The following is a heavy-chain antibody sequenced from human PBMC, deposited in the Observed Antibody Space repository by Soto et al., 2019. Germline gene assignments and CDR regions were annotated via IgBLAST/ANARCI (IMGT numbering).Heavy chain of an antibody. D-gene: IGHD7-27*01. CDR1: GYSISSGYY. CDR2: IYHSGST. CDR3: ARQLGMGGYFDY. J-gene: IGHJ4*02. Sequence: SETLSLTCTVSGYSISSGYYWGWIRQPPGKGLEWIGSIYHSGSTYYNPSLKSRVTISVDTSKNQFSLKLSSVTAADTAVYYCARQLGMGGYFDYWGQGTLVTVSS. V-gene: IGHV4-38-2*02.